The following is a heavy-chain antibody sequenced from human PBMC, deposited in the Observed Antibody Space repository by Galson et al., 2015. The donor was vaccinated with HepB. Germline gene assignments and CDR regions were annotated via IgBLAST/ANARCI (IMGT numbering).Heavy chain of an antibody. D-gene: IGHD2-21*01. Sequence: SVKVSCKASGFTFTSSAVQWVRQARGQRLEWIGWIVVGSGNTNYAQKFQERVTITRDMSTSTAYMELSSLRSEDTAVYYCAAEVVIRAYYYYGMDVWGQGTTVTVSS. CDR2: IVVGSGNT. CDR1: GFTFTSSA. CDR3: AAEVVIRAYYYYGMDV. J-gene: IGHJ6*02. V-gene: IGHV1-58*01.